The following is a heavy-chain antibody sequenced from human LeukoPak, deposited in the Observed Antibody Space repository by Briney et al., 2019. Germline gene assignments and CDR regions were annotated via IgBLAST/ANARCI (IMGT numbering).Heavy chain of an antibody. CDR1: GFTFSSYA. J-gene: IGHJ4*02. Sequence: GGSLRLSCAASGFTFSSYAMSWVRQAPGKGLEWVSVIYSGGSTYYADSVKGRFTISRDNSKNTLYLQMNSLRAEDTAVYYCARGLSIAAAGRDYWGQGTLVTVSS. V-gene: IGHV3-53*01. CDR2: IYSGGST. D-gene: IGHD6-13*01. CDR3: ARGLSIAAAGRDY.